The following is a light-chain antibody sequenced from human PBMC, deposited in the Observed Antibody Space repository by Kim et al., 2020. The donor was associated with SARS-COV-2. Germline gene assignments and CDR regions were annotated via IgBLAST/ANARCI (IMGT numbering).Light chain of an antibody. Sequence: LTQPASVSGSPGQSITISCTGTSSDVGGYNYVSWYQQHPGKAPKLMIYDVSKRPSGVSNRFSGSKSGNTASLTISGLQAEDEADYYCSSYTSSSVVVFGGGTQLTVL. CDR1: SSDVGGYNY. CDR2: DVS. CDR3: SSYTSSSVVV. V-gene: IGLV2-14*01. J-gene: IGLJ2*01.